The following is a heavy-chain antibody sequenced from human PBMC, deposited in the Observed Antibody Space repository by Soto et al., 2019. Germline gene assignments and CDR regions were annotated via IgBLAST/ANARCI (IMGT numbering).Heavy chain of an antibody. CDR2: IYHSGST. D-gene: IGHD5-12*01. CDR3: AAGGGLPRYY. J-gene: IGHJ4*02. V-gene: IGHV4-30-2*01. CDR1: GGSISSGGYS. Sequence: QLQLQESGSGLVKPSQTLSLTCAVSGGSISSGGYSWSWIRQPPGKGLEWIGYIYHSGSTYYNPSLMRRVTSSVDRSMDQFSLKLSSVTAADTAVYYCAAGGGLPRYYWGQGTLVTVSS.